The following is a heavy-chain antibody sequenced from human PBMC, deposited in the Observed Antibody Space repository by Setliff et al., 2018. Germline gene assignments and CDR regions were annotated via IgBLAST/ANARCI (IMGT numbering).Heavy chain of an antibody. CDR2: INHSGST. D-gene: IGHD3-3*01. CDR1: GGTFTYYY. V-gene: IGHV4-34*01. J-gene: IGHJ6*03. CDR3: ARMTGFQYIDV. Sequence: SETLSLTCAASGGTFTYYYWTWIRQPPGKGLEWIGEINHSGSTNYNPSLKSRATISIDTSKNQFSLNLRYVTAADTAVYYCARMTGFQYIDVWGKGTTVTVSS.